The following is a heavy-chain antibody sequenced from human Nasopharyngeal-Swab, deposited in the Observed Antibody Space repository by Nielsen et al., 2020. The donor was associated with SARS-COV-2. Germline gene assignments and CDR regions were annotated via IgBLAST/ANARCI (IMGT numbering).Heavy chain of an antibody. V-gene: IGHV3-30*18. CDR2: ISYDGSNK. Sequence: GGSLRLSCAASGFTFSSYGMHWVRQAPGKGLEWVAVISYDGSNKYYADSVKGRFTISRDNSKNTLYLQMNSLRAEDTAVYYCAKSWSGSYYSYFDYWGQGTLVTVSS. CDR3: AKSWSGSYYSYFDY. CDR1: GFTFSSYG. J-gene: IGHJ4*02. D-gene: IGHD1-26*01.